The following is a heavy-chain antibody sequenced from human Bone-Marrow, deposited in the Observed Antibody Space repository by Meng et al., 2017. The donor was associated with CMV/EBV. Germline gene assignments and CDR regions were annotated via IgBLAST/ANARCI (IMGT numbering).Heavy chain of an antibody. CDR3: ARHLVTSFGVVIAYPDYFDY. CDR2: IYYSGST. Sequence: SETLSLTCTVSGGSVSSGSYYWSWIRQPPGKGLEWIGYIYYSGSTNYNPSLKSRVTISVDTSKNQFSLKLSSVTAADTAVDYCARHLVTSFGVVIAYPDYFDYWGQGTLVTVSS. CDR1: GGSVSSGSYY. D-gene: IGHD3-3*01. J-gene: IGHJ4*02. V-gene: IGHV4-61*01.